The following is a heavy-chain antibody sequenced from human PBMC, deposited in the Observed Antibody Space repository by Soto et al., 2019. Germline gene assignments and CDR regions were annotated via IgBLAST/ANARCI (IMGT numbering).Heavy chain of an antibody. J-gene: IGHJ4*02. Sequence: SETLSLTCTVSGGSISSSSYYWGWIRRPPGKGLEWIGSIDYSGSTYYNPSLKSRVTISVDTSKNQFSLKLSSVTAADTAVYYCASQYYYDSSGLDYWGQGTLVTVS. CDR3: ASQYYYDSSGLDY. CDR1: GGSISSSSYY. CDR2: IDYSGST. V-gene: IGHV4-39*01. D-gene: IGHD3-22*01.